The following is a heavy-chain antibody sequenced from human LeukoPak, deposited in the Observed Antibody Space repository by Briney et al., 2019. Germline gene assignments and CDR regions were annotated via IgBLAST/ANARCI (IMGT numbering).Heavy chain of an antibody. V-gene: IGHV4-39*07. J-gene: IGHJ4*02. D-gene: IGHD3-10*01. Sequence: PSETLSLTCTVSGGSISSYYWSWIRQPPGKGLEWVGSIYYSGSTYYNPSLKSRVTISVDTSKNQFSLKLSSVTAADTAVYYCARAQWYYGSGSYPQYYFDYWGQGTLVTVSS. CDR3: ARAQWYYGSGSYPQYYFDY. CDR1: GGSISSYY. CDR2: IYYSGST.